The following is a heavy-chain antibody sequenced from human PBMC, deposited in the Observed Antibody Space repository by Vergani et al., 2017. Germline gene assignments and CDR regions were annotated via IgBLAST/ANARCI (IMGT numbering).Heavy chain of an antibody. CDR1: GFTFSSYA. CDR3: AKDEVGYYFDY. J-gene: IGHJ4*02. CDR2: ISGSGGST. Sequence: EVQLLESGGGLVQPGGSLRLSCAASGFTFSSYAMSWVRQAPGKGLEWVSAISGSGGSTYYADPVKGRFTISRDNYKNTLYLQMTSLRAEDTAVYYCAKDEVGYYFDYWGQGTLVTVSS. D-gene: IGHD1-26*01. V-gene: IGHV3-23*01.